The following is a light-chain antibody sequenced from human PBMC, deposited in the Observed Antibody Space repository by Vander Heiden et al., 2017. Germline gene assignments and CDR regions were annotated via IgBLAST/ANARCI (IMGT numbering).Light chain of an antibody. CDR3: QQSYSTPYT. CDR1: QSISSY. Sequence: DIQLTPSPSSLSASVGDRVTITCRASQSISSYLYWYQQKPGKAPKLLIYAASSLQSGVPSRFSGSGSGTDFTLTISSLQPEDFATYYCQQSYSTPYTFGQGTKLEIK. J-gene: IGKJ2*01. CDR2: AAS. V-gene: IGKV1-39*01.